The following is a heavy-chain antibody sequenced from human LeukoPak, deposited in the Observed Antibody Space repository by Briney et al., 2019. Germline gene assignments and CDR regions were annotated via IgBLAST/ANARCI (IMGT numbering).Heavy chain of an antibody. CDR2: IYYSGST. CDR3: ARDTGQYAPGTPGFTRFDP. J-gene: IGHJ5*02. D-gene: IGHD3-10*01. CDR1: GGSISSSNYY. V-gene: IGHV4-39*07. Sequence: SETLSLTCTVPGGSISSSNYYWGWIRQPPGKGLEWIGSIYYSGSTYYNPSLKSRVIVSLDTSKNQFSLKLTSVTAADTAVYYCARDTGQYAPGTPGFTRFDPWGQGTLVTVSS.